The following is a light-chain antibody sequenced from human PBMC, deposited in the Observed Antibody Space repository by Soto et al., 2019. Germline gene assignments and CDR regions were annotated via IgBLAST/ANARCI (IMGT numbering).Light chain of an antibody. CDR3: QQYGSSGT. Sequence: EIVLTQSPGILSLSPVERATLSCRASQSVSNDFLAWYQQKPGQAPRLLIYGASTRATDVPDRFSGSGSGADFTLSISRLEPEDFAVYYCQQYGSSGTFGQGTKVDI. J-gene: IGKJ1*01. CDR1: QSVSNDF. V-gene: IGKV3-20*01. CDR2: GAS.